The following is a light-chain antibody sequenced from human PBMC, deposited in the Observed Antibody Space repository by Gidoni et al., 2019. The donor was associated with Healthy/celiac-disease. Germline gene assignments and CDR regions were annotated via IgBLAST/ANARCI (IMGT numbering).Light chain of an antibody. CDR3: QQYNSYPWT. V-gene: IGKV1-5*01. J-gene: IGKJ1*01. CDR2: DAS. Sequence: IQTSQSPSALSASVGDRVTITCRASQSIRSWLAWYQQKPGKAPKLLIYDASSLESGVPSRFSGSGSGTEFTLTISSLQPDDFATYYCQQYNSYPWTFGQGTKVEIK. CDR1: QSIRSW.